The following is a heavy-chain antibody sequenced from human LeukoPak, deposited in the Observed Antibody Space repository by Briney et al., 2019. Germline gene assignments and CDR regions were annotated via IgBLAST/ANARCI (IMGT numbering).Heavy chain of an antibody. D-gene: IGHD2-15*01. J-gene: IGHJ4*02. CDR3: ARVDRMVGAATLFYFFHF. Sequence: GASVKVSCKASGYTFTNYYIIWLRQAPGQGLEWMGWISAYNGNTNYAQKLQGRVTITRNASISTAYMELSSLRSEDTAVYYCARVDRMVGAATLFYFFHFWGQGTLVTVSS. CDR1: GYTFTNYY. CDR2: ISAYNGNT. V-gene: IGHV1-8*03.